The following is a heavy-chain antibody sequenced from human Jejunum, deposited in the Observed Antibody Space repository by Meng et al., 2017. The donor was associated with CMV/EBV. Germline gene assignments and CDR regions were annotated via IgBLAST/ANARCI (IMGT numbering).Heavy chain of an antibody. D-gene: IGHD2-21*02. Sequence: AASGFTFSSYSMNWVRQAPGKGLEWVSSITSSSTFIYYADSAKGRFTISRDNAKNSLYLQMNSLRADDTAVYYCARDYRRGDGSGWGQGTLVTVSS. V-gene: IGHV3-21*01. J-gene: IGHJ4*02. CDR2: ITSSSTFI. CDR3: ARDYRRGDGSG. CDR1: GFTFSSYS.